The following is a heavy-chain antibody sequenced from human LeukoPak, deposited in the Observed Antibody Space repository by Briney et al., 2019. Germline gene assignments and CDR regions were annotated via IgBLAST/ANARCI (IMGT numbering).Heavy chain of an antibody. CDR1: GYTLTELS. CDR3: ATSWSITGTKGLADY. V-gene: IGHV1-24*01. J-gene: IGHJ4*02. D-gene: IGHD1-20*01. Sequence: ASVKASCKVSGYTLTELSMHWVRQAPGKGLEWMGGFDPEDGETIYAQKFQGRVTMTEDTSTDTAYMELSSLRSEDTAVYYCATSWSITGTKGLADYWGQGTLVTVSS. CDR2: FDPEDGET.